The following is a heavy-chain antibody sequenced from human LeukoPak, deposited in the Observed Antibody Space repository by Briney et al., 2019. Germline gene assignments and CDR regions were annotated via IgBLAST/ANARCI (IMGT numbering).Heavy chain of an antibody. CDR2: INPYSGST. D-gene: IGHD2-2*02. CDR3: ARARDYCTSTRCYSPHHYGIDV. CDR1: GYTFTDYY. Sequence: ASVKVSCKTSGYTFTDYYVRWERQAPGQGLEWVGWINPYSGSTSYIQKFQGWVTLTRDTSITTVYMEFSRLRSDDTAVYYCARARDYCTSTRCYSPHHYGIDVWGQGTTVIVSS. V-gene: IGHV1-2*04. J-gene: IGHJ6*02.